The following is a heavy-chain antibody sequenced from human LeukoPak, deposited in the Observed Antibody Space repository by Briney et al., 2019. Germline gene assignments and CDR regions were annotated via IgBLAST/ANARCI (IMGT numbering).Heavy chain of an antibody. V-gene: IGHV1-2*02. Sequence: EASVKVSCKASGCTFTSYGISWVRQAPGQGLEWMGWINPNSGGTNYAQKFQGRVTMTRDTSISTTYMELTGLRSDDTAVYYCAREIFRTYDILTGCFDFWGQGTPVTVSS. CDR2: INPNSGGT. CDR3: AREIFRTYDILTGCFDF. D-gene: IGHD3-9*01. J-gene: IGHJ4*02. CDR1: GCTFTSYG.